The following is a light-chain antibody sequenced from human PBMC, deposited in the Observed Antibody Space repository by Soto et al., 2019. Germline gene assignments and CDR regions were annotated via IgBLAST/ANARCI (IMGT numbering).Light chain of an antibody. CDR1: SSDVGGYNY. V-gene: IGLV2-14*01. Sequence: QSVLTQPASASGSPGQSITISCTGTSSDVGGYNYVSWYQQHPGKAPKLMIYDVSNRPSGVSNRFSGSKSANTASLTISGLQAEDEADYYCSSHTSSSTSYVFGTGTKLTVL. J-gene: IGLJ1*01. CDR2: DVS. CDR3: SSHTSSSTSYV.